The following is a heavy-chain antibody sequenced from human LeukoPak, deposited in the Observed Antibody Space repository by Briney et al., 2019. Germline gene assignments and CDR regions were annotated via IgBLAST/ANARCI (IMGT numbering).Heavy chain of an antibody. Sequence: PGGSLRLSCAASGFTFSRNGMHWVRQAPGKGLEWVAVIWYDGSNEYYADSVKGRFTVSRDNSKNTMYLQMNSLRAEDTAVYYCAKDPRSSGYFDYWGQGTLVTVSS. CDR1: GFTFSRNG. CDR3: AKDPRSSGYFDY. CDR2: IWYDGSNE. J-gene: IGHJ4*02. D-gene: IGHD3-10*01. V-gene: IGHV3-33*06.